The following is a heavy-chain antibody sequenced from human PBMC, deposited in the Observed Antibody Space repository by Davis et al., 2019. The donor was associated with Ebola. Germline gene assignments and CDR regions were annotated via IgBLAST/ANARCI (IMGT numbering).Heavy chain of an antibody. D-gene: IGHD6-19*01. CDR3: ARGVQYTSGWSQAFDV. Sequence: PSETLSLTCTLYGASFRDYYWGWIRQAPGKGLEWIGDINHGGTTNHNPSLKSRVSMSVDSSKTYFSLRLESVTAADTALYWFARGVQYTSGWSQAFDVWGQGTMVTVSS. CDR2: INHGGTT. J-gene: IGHJ3*01. V-gene: IGHV4-34*01. CDR1: GASFRDYY.